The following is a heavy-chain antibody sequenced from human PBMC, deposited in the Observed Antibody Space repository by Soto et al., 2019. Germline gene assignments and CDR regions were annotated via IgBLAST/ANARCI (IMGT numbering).Heavy chain of an antibody. CDR1: GYTFTSYG. D-gene: IGHD3-3*01. V-gene: IGHV1-18*01. Sequence: ASVKVSCKASGYTFTSYGISWVRQAPGQGLEWMGWISAYNGNTNYAQKLQGRVTMTTDTSTSTAYMELRSLRSDDTAVYYCARGRITIFGVVMIGSDYWGQGTLVTVSS. J-gene: IGHJ4*02. CDR2: ISAYNGNT. CDR3: ARGRITIFGVVMIGSDY.